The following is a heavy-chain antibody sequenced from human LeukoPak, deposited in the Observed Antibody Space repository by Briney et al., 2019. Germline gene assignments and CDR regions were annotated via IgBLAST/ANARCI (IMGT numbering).Heavy chain of an antibody. D-gene: IGHD2-2*01. Sequence: GGSLRLSCAASGFTVSSNYMSWVRQAPGKGLEWVSVIYSCGSTYYADSVKGRFTISRDNSKNTLYLQMNSLRAEDTAVYYCARDALYCSSTSCYRYWYFDLWGRGTLVTVSS. CDR1: GFTVSSNY. J-gene: IGHJ2*01. CDR2: IYSCGST. V-gene: IGHV3-66*01. CDR3: ARDALYCSSTSCYRYWYFDL.